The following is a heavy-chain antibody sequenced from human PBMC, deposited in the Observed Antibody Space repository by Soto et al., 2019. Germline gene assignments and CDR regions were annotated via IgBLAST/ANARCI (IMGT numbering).Heavy chain of an antibody. Sequence: SVKVSCKASGFTFTSSAVQWVRQARGQRLEWIGWIVVGSGNKNYAQKFQERVTITRDMSTSTAYMELSSLRSEDTAVYYCAGDQYYDFWSGYYRGAFDIWGQGTMVTVSS. D-gene: IGHD3-3*01. CDR3: AGDQYYDFWSGYYRGAFDI. V-gene: IGHV1-58*01. CDR2: IVVGSGNK. J-gene: IGHJ3*02. CDR1: GFTFTSSA.